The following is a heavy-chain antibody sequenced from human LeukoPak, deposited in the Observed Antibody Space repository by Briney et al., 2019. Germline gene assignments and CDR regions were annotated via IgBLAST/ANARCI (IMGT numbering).Heavy chain of an antibody. J-gene: IGHJ4*02. CDR3: ARFSGWSNYFDY. V-gene: IGHV3-74*01. D-gene: IGHD6-19*01. CDR2: INSDGSST. CDR1: GFTFSSYW. Sequence: GGSLRLSCAASGFTFSSYWMHWVRQAPGKGLVWVSRINSDGSSTSYADSVKGRFTISRDNAKNTLYLQMNSLRAEDTAVYYCARFSGWSNYFDYWGQGTLVTVSS.